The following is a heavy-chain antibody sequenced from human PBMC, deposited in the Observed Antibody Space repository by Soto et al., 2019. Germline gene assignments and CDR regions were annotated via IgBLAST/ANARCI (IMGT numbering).Heavy chain of an antibody. CDR1: GDTFKNYA. D-gene: IGHD2-15*01. J-gene: IGHJ4*01. V-gene: IGHV1-69*01. CDR3: ATSGYNYGPFDY. CDR2: IIPIFVKT. Sequence: QVQLVQSGAEVRKPGSSVKVSCRASGDTFKNYAISWVRQAPGQGREWMGGIIPIFVKTDYAQTFHGRVTINGDESTYTAHMELRGLRSDDTALYYCATSGYNYGPFDYWGRGLLVTVSS.